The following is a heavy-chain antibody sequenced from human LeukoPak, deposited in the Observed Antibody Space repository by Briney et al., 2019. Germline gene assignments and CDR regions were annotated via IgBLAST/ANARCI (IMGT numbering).Heavy chain of an antibody. CDR3: ASGGGIVVVPAAIDVLNYYYGMDV. V-gene: IGHV3-48*01. D-gene: IGHD2-2*01. CDR2: IDSETYGNTI. J-gene: IGHJ6*02. Sequence: SGGSLRLSCAASGFTISSYSMNWVRQAPGKGLEWLSYIDSETYGNTIYYPHTVKGRFTISRDNSKNTLYLQMNSLRAEDTAVYYCASGGGIVVVPAAIDVLNYYYGMDVWGQGTTVTVSS. CDR1: GFTISSYS.